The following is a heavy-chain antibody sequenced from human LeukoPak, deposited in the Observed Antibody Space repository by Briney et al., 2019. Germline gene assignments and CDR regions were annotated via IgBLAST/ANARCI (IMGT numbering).Heavy chain of an antibody. CDR1: GYTFTSYG. CDR2: ISAYNGNT. V-gene: IGHV1-18*01. J-gene: IGHJ6*02. CDR3: ARVEYYYYGLDV. Sequence: GASVKVSCKASGYTFTSYGISWVRQAPGQGLEWMGWISAYNGNTNYAQKLQGRVTITADESTSTAYMELSSLRSEDTAVYYCARVEYYYYGLDVWGQGTTVTVSS.